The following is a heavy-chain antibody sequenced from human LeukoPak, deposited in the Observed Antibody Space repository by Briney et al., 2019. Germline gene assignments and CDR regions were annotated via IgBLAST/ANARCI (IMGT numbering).Heavy chain of an antibody. Sequence: SQTLSLTCTVSGGSISSGGYYWSWLRQHPGKGLEWIGYIYYSGSTYYNPSLKSRVTISVDTSKNQFSLKLSSVTAADTAVYYCARDLTEVAALAPFPEHAFDIWGQGTMVTVSS. D-gene: IGHD2-15*01. V-gene: IGHV4-31*03. CDR3: ARDLTEVAALAPFPEHAFDI. CDR1: GGSISSGGYY. CDR2: IYYSGST. J-gene: IGHJ3*02.